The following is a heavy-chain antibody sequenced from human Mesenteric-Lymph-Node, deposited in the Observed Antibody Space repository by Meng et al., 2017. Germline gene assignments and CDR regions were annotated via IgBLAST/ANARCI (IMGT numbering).Heavy chain of an antibody. V-gene: IGHV1-69*06. J-gene: IGHJ4*02. D-gene: IGHD3-22*01. CDR3: ARGADSSGYYYAEFDY. CDR2: IIPIFGTA. CDR1: GGTFSSYA. Sequence: QVQRGQSGAEVKKPGSSVKVSCKASGGTFSSYAISWVRQAPGQGLEWMGGIIPIFGTANYAQKFQGRVTMTRDTSISTAYMELSRLRSDDTAVYYCARGADSSGYYYAEFDYWGQGTLVTVSS.